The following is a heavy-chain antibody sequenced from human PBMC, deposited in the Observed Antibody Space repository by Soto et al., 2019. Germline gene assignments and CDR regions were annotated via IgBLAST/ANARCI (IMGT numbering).Heavy chain of an antibody. D-gene: IGHD3-16*01. CDR1: AFTSRNYA. V-gene: IGHV3-9*02. CDR2: FDFNSGRT. J-gene: IGHJ6*02. CDR3: TKDLVPGGADV. Sequence: GGSLRLSCVVSAFTSRNYAIHWIRQAPGKGLEWVSGFDFNSGRTGYADSVKGRFTISRDNAKNSLSLEMKSLRVEDTALYYCTKDLVPGGADVWGQGXTVTVSS.